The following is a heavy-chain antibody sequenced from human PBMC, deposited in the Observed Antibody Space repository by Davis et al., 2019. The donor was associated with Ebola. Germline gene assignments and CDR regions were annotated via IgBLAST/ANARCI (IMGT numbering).Heavy chain of an antibody. D-gene: IGHD2-15*01. V-gene: IGHV3-23*01. CDR2: ISGSGGST. CDR3: ARDDCSGGSCYDY. CDR1: GFTFSSYA. J-gene: IGHJ4*02. Sequence: PGGSLRLSCAASGFTFSSYAISWVRQAPGKGLEWVSAISGSGGSTYYADSVKGRFTISRDNSKNTLYLQMNSLRAEDTAVYYCARDDCSGGSCYDYWGQGTLVTVSS.